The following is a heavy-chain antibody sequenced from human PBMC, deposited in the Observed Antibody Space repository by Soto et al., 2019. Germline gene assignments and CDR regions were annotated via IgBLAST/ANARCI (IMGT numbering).Heavy chain of an antibody. D-gene: IGHD4-17*01. CDR2: IYYSGST. V-gene: IGHV4-61*08. J-gene: IGHJ4*02. CDR1: GGSINSGDYY. Sequence: PSETLSLTCTVSGGSINSGDYYWSWIRQPPGKGLECIGYIYYSGSTNYNPSLKSRVTISVDTSKNQFSLKLSSVTAADTAVYYCARHPTVTEYYFDYWGQGTLVTSPQ. CDR3: ARHPTVTEYYFDY.